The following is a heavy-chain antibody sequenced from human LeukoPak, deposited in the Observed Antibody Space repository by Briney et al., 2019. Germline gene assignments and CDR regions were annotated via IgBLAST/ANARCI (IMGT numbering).Heavy chain of an antibody. Sequence: GGSLRLSCAASGFTFSSYDMHWVRQATGKGLEWVSAIGTAGDTYYPGSVKGRFTISRENAKSSLYLQMNSLRAGDTAVYYCARSDPSGYYDYWGQGTLVTVSS. D-gene: IGHD3-22*01. CDR3: ARSDPSGYYDY. CDR2: IGTAGDT. V-gene: IGHV3-13*04. J-gene: IGHJ4*02. CDR1: GFTFSSYD.